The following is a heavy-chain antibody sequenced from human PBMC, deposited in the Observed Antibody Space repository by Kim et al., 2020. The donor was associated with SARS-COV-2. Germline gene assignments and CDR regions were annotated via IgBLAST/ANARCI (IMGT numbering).Heavy chain of an antibody. CDR1: GFTFSAYS. CDR3: ARDVGGEDYSTGVPYW. J-gene: IGHJ2*01. D-gene: IGHD2-8*01. CDR2: LSGSNSYI. V-gene: IGHV3-21*06. Sequence: GGSLRLSCVGSGFTFSAYSMNWVRQAPGKGLEWVASLSGSNSYIYYADSVKGRFTISRDNAKNSLYLQMNSLRAEDTAVYFCARDVGGEDYSTGVPYW.